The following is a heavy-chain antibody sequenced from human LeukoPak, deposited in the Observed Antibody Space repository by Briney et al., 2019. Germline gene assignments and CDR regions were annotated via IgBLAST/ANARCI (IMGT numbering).Heavy chain of an antibody. CDR2: IGSSSSSYI. V-gene: IGHV3-21*01. CDR3: ASDHDYGGNTIPFDY. J-gene: IGHJ4*02. CDR1: GFTFSSYS. D-gene: IGHD4-23*01. Sequence: GGSLRLSCAASGFTFSSYSMNWVRQAPGKGLEWVSSIGSSSSSYIYYADSVKGRFTISRDNAKNSLYLQMNSLRAEDTAVYYCASDHDYGGNTIPFDYWGQGTLVTVSS.